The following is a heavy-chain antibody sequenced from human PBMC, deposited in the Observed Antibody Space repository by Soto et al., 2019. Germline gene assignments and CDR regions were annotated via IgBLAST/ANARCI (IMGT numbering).Heavy chain of an antibody. D-gene: IGHD4-17*01. Sequence: GGSLRLSCAASGFTFSSYAMSWVRQAPGKGLEWVSAISGSGGSTYYADSVKGRFTISRDNSKNTLYLQMNSLRAEDTAVYYCAKDLGRLYGEPYYFDYWGQGTLVTVSS. CDR1: GFTFSSYA. V-gene: IGHV3-23*01. CDR3: AKDLGRLYGEPYYFDY. CDR2: ISGSGGST. J-gene: IGHJ4*02.